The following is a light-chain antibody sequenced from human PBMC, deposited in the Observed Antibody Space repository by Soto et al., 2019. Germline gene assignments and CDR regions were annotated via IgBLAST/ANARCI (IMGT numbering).Light chain of an antibody. Sequence: QSALTQPPSASGSPGQSVTISCTGTSSDVGGYNYVSWYQQHPGKAPKLMIYEVSKRPSGVPDRFSGSKSGNTASLTVSGLQAEDEADDYCSSYAGSNTLMVFGTGTKVTVL. CDR3: SSYAGSNTLMV. CDR2: EVS. CDR1: SSDVGGYNY. J-gene: IGLJ1*01. V-gene: IGLV2-8*01.